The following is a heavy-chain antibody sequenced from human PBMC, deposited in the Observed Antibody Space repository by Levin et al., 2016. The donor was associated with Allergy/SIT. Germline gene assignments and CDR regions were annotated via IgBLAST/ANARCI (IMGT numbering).Heavy chain of an antibody. CDR2: ISGSGGST. D-gene: IGHD1-26*01. V-gene: IGHV3-23*01. J-gene: IGHJ3*02. CDR3: AKIGRVGAPAAGAFDI. Sequence: WIRQPPGKGLEWVSAISGSGGSTYYADSVKGRFTISRDNSKNTLYLQMNSLRAEDTAVYYCAKIGRVGAPAAGAFDIWGQGTMVTVSS.